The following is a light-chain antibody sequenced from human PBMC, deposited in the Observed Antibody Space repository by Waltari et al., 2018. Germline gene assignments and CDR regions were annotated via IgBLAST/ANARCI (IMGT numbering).Light chain of an antibody. V-gene: IGLV3-27*01. CDR3: YSGTDNNRV. CDR2: KAS. Sequence: SYELTQPSSVSVSPGQTARITCSGDVLATKYARWFQHQPGQAPLLVIFKASERPSGIPERFSGSSTGTTVTLTINGAYLEDEADYYCYSGTDNNRVFGGGTKLTVL. J-gene: IGLJ3*02. CDR1: VLATKY.